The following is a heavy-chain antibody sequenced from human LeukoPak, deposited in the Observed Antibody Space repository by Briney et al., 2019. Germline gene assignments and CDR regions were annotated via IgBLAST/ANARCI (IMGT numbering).Heavy chain of an antibody. J-gene: IGHJ4*02. CDR2: IYHSGST. CDR1: GGSISSGGYS. Sequence: SETLSLTCAVSGGSISSGGYSWSWIRQPPGKGLEWIGYIYHSGSTYYNPSLKSRDTISVDRSKNPLSLQLNSVTAADPAVYSCARGYISHYFAYWGQGTLVTVSS. CDR3: ARGYISHYFAY. V-gene: IGHV4-30-2*01. D-gene: IGHD3-9*01.